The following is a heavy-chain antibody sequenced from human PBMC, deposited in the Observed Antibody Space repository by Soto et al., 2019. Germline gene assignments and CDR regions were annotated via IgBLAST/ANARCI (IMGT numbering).Heavy chain of an antibody. J-gene: IGHJ4*02. CDR1: GFTFSSYG. Sequence: QVQLVESGGGVVQPGRSLRLSCAASGFTFSSYGMHWVRQAPGKGLEWVAVIWYDGSNKDYADSVKGRFTISRDNSKNTLYLQMNSLRAEDTAVYYCARGATSYYYDSSGSDYYFDYWGQGTLVTVSS. D-gene: IGHD3-22*01. CDR3: ARGATSYYYDSSGSDYYFDY. CDR2: IWYDGSNK. V-gene: IGHV3-33*01.